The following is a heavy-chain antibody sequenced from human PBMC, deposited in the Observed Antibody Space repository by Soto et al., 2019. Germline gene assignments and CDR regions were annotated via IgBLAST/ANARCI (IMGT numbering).Heavy chain of an antibody. J-gene: IGHJ6*02. V-gene: IGHV1-18*01. Sequence: QVQLVQSGGEVKKPGASVKLSCTASGYTFTSYGISWVRQAPGQGLEWMGWISANNGKTNYAQNVQGRVTMTTDTSTRTAYMDLRSLRSDDTAVYYCARGGDVNYYHGMDVWGQGTTVTVSS. D-gene: IGHD5-12*01. CDR2: ISANNGKT. CDR1: GYTFTSYG. CDR3: ARGGDVNYYHGMDV.